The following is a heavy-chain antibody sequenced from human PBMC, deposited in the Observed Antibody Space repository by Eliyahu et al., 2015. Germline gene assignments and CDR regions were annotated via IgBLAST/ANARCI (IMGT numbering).Heavy chain of an antibody. D-gene: IGHD3-3*01. J-gene: IGHJ6*02. V-gene: IGHV3-66*01. Sequence: ESGGGLVQPGGSLRLSCAVSGIVVENSYISWVRQAPGKGLEWVSGIYRGDTTYYADSVKGRFTSSRDPLKNTLNLHMHSLRVEDTSVYYCARVSSYHDFWSGNYVYYGMDVWGHGTTVIVSS. CDR1: GIVVENSY. CDR3: ARVSSYHDFWSGNYVYYGMDV. CDR2: IYRGDTT.